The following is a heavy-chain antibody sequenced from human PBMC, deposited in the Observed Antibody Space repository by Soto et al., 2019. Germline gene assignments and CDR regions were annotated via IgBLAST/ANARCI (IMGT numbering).Heavy chain of an antibody. D-gene: IGHD2-15*01. Sequence: PSETLSLTCSVSGGSIKSGDHYWSWIRQPPGKGLEWIGYIYYRGSTYYNPSLKSRVIISVDTSKNQFSLNLTSLTAADTAVYFCARDLVDCALDEVCQYYGMDVWGQGTTVTVSS. J-gene: IGHJ6*02. CDR3: ARDLVDCALDEVCQYYGMDV. V-gene: IGHV4-30-4*01. CDR2: IYYRGST. CDR1: GGSIKSGDHY.